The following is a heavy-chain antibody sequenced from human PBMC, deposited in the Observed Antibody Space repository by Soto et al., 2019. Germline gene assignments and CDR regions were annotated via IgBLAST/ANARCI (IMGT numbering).Heavy chain of an antibody. CDR3: AGDREWLDY. CDR2: IYYSGST. CDR1: GGSISSYY. Sequence: PSETLSLTCTVSGGSISSYYWSWIRQPPGKGLEWIGYIYYSGSTNYNPSLKSRVTISVDTSKNQFSLKLSSVTAADTAVYYCAGDREWLDYWGQGTLVTGSS. D-gene: IGHD3-3*01. J-gene: IGHJ4*02. V-gene: IGHV4-59*01.